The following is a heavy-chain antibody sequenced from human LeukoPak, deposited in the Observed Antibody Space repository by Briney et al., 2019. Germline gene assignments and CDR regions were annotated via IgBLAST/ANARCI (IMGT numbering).Heavy chain of an antibody. CDR1: GFTFSSYE. D-gene: IGHD5-24*01. V-gene: IGHV3-48*03. CDR3: ARDWYGYHPLFDY. CDR2: ISSSGTPI. Sequence: GGSLRLSCAASGFTFSSYEMNWVRQAPGKGLEWVSYISSSGTPIYYADSVKGRFTISRDNAKNSLYLQMDSLRAEDTAIYYCARDWYGYHPLFDYWGQGTLVTVSS. J-gene: IGHJ4*02.